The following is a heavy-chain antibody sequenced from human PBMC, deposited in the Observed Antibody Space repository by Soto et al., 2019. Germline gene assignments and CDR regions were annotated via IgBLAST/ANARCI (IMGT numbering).Heavy chain of an antibody. CDR3: ARVSGDDLPDY. V-gene: IGHV1-3*01. CDR1: GYTFTNYA. J-gene: IGHJ4*02. Sequence: ASVKVSCKASGYTFTNYAMHWVRQAPGQRLEWMGWINAGNGNTKYSQKFQGRVTITRDTSASTAYMELSGLRSEDTAVYYCARVSGDDLPDYWGQGTLITVSS. D-gene: IGHD5-12*01. CDR2: INAGNGNT.